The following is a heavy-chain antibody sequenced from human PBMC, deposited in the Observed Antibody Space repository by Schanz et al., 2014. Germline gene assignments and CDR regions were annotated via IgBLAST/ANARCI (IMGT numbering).Heavy chain of an antibody. CDR1: GFTFSSYA. V-gene: IGHV3-23*01. CDR2: ISGRDGST. Sequence: EVKLLESGGTLVRPGGSLRLSCAASGFTFSSYAMTWVRQAPGMGLEWVSAISGRDGSTYYADSVRGRFTISRDNSKNTLYLQMNSLRAEDTAVYYCVSVYDSSGYVSFNYWGQGTLVTVSS. J-gene: IGHJ4*02. D-gene: IGHD3-22*01. CDR3: VSVYDSSGYVSFNY.